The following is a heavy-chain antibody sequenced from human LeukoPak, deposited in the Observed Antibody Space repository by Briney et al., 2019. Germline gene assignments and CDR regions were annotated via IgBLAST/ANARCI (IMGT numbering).Heavy chain of an antibody. V-gene: IGHV5-51*01. D-gene: IGHD3-10*01. Sequence: GESLKISCKGSGYSFTSYWIGWVRQLPGKGLEWMGIIYPGDSDTRYSPSFQGQVTISADKSISTAYLQWSSLKASDIAMYYCARLLGSMVRGVIRAFDIWGQGTMVTVSS. CDR2: IYPGDSDT. CDR1: GYSFTSYW. CDR3: ARLLGSMVRGVIRAFDI. J-gene: IGHJ3*02.